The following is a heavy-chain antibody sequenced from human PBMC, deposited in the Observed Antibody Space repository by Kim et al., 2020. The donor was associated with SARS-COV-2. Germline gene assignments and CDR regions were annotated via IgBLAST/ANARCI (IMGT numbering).Heavy chain of an antibody. CDR3: ARLTLDLIRDYYGMDV. V-gene: IGHV4-59*08. D-gene: IGHD3-10*01. J-gene: IGHJ6*02. Sequence: SLKSRVTISVDTSKNQFSLKLSSVTAADTAVYYCARLTLDLIRDYYGMDVWGQGTTVTVSS.